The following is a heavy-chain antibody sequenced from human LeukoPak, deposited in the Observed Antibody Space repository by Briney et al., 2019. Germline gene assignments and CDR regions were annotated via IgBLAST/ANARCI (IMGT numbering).Heavy chain of an antibody. J-gene: IGHJ4*02. CDR3: ARAGNTRFDY. Sequence: PGGSLRLSCAASGFTFSSYAMSWVRRAPGKGLEWVSSISGSDGSTCYADSVKGRFTISRDNSKNTLYLQMNSLRAEDTAVYYCARAGNTRFDYWGQGTLVTVSS. V-gene: IGHV3-23*01. D-gene: IGHD2/OR15-2a*01. CDR2: ISGSDGST. CDR1: GFTFSSYA.